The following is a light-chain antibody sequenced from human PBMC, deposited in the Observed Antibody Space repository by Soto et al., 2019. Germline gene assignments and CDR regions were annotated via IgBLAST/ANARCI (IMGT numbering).Light chain of an antibody. Sequence: DIQLTQSPSTLSASVGDRVTITCRASQSISYALAWYQQEPGKAPKVLVYDASILASGVSSRFSGSGSGTEFTLTISGLLPDDFVEYYCQQYDNYSWTFGQGTKLE. J-gene: IGKJ2*02. CDR1: QSISYA. CDR2: DAS. CDR3: QQYDNYSWT. V-gene: IGKV1-5*01.